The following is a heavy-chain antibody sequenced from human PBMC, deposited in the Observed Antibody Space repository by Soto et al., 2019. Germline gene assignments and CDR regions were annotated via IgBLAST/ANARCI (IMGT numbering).Heavy chain of an antibody. J-gene: IGHJ4*02. V-gene: IGHV4-39*01. CDR3: ARVKTRYYDFWSGDYTVFDY. Sequence: SETLSLTCSVSGGPIRSSTYYWGWIRQPPGKGLQWIGTIYYTGDTHYTPSLQSRVTISLDTPNNQFSLNLSSVTAADSAVYYCARVKTRYYDFWSGDYTVFDYCGQATLVTFS. D-gene: IGHD3-3*01. CDR2: IYYTGDT. CDR1: GGPIRSSTYY.